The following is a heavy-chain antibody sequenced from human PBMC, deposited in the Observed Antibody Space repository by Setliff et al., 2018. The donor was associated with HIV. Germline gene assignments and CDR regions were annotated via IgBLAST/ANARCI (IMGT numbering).Heavy chain of an antibody. CDR2: IYPSGNI. D-gene: IGHD3-10*01. Sequence: PSETLSLTCTVSGGSIRSYYWSWIRQPAGKGLEWIGRIYPSGNINYNPSLKSRLTMSIDTSKNQFSLKLSSVTATDTAVYYCARDAGPHYGSGPPLEYWGQGIQVTVS. J-gene: IGHJ4*02. CDR3: ARDAGPHYGSGPPLEY. CDR1: GGSIRSYY. V-gene: IGHV4-4*07.